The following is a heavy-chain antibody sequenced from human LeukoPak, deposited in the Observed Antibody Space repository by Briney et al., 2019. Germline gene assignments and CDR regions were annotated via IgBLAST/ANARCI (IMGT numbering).Heavy chain of an antibody. J-gene: IGHJ4*02. CDR2: IYSGGST. V-gene: IGHV3-53*01. Sequence: GGSLRLSCAASGFTVSSNYMSWVRQAPGKGLEWVSVIYSGGSTYYADSVKGRFTISRDNSKNTLYLQMNSLRAEDTAVFYCAREDYDSSGYYSGIDYWGQGTLVTVSS. D-gene: IGHD3-22*01. CDR1: GFTVSSNY. CDR3: AREDYDSSGYYSGIDY.